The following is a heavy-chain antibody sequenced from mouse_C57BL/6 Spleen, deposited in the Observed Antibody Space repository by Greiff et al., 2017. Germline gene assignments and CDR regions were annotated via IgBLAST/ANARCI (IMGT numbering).Heavy chain of an antibody. D-gene: IGHD2-4*01. CDR1: GYAFSSYW. V-gene: IGHV1-80*01. CDR3: ARDDYAYYFDY. CDR2: IYPGDGDT. Sequence: QVQLQQSGAELVKPGASVKISCKASGYAFSSYWMNWVKQRPGKGLEWIGQIYPGDGDTNYNGKFKGKATLTADKSSSTAYMQLSSLTSEDSAVYFCARDDYAYYFDYWGQGTTLTVSS. J-gene: IGHJ2*01.